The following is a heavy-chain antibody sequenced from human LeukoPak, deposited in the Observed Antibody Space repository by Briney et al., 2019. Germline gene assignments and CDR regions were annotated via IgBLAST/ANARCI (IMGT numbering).Heavy chain of an antibody. CDR3: ARAPLTYYDFWSGLDV. CDR2: IYGGGST. J-gene: IGHJ6*04. D-gene: IGHD3-3*01. V-gene: IGHV3-66*02. CDR1: GFTVSSNY. Sequence: PGGSLRLSCAASGFTVSSNYMSWVRQAPGKGLEWVSVIYGGGSTYYADSVKGRFTISRDNSKNTLYLQMNSLRAEDTAVYYCARAPLTYYDFWSGLDVWGKGTTVTVSS.